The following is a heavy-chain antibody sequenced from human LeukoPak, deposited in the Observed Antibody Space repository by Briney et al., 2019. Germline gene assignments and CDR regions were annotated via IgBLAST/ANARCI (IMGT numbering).Heavy chain of an antibody. CDR1: GGSISSYY. CDR2: IYYSGST. CDR3: ARDRHGGVANWFDP. V-gene: IGHV4-59*12. D-gene: IGHD3-16*01. J-gene: IGHJ5*02. Sequence: SETLSLTCTVSGGSISSYYWSWIRQPPGKGLEWIGYIYYSGSTNYNPSLKSRVTISVDTSKNQFSLKLSSVTAADTAVYYCARDRHGGVANWFDPWGQGTLVTVSS.